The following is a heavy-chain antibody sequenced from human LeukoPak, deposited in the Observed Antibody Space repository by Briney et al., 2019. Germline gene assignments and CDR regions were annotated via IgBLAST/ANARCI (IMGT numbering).Heavy chain of an antibody. Sequence: SVKVSCKASGGTFSSYAISWVRQAPGQGLEWMGGIIPIFGTANYAQKFQGRVTITTDESTSTAYMELSSLRSEDTAVYYCARVVSDIVVVPAADGWAFDIWGQGTMVTVSS. J-gene: IGHJ3*02. CDR1: GGTFSSYA. V-gene: IGHV1-69*05. D-gene: IGHD2-2*01. CDR3: ARVVSDIVVVPAADGWAFDI. CDR2: IIPIFGTA.